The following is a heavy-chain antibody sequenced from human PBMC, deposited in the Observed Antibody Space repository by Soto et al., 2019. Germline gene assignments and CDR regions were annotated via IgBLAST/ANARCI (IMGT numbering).Heavy chain of an antibody. V-gene: IGHV3-48*03. CDR3: ARDGTGDFWSGYYTSFDY. D-gene: IGHD3-3*01. J-gene: IGHJ4*02. CDR1: GFTFSSYE. CDR2: ISSSGSTI. Sequence: PGGSLRLSCAASGFTFSSYEMNWVRQAPGKGLEWLSYISSSGSTIYYADSVKGRFTISRDNAKNSLYLQMDSLRAEDTAVYYCARDGTGDFWSGYYTSFDYWGQGTLVTVSS.